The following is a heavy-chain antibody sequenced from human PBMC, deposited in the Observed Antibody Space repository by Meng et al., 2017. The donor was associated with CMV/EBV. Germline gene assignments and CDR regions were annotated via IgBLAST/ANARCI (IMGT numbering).Heavy chain of an antibody. CDR3: ARVPRIAAAGTWTR. D-gene: IGHD6-13*01. Sequence: GGSLRLSCAASGFTFSSYWMSWVRQAPGKGLEWVANIKQDGSEKYYVDSVKCRFTISRDNAKNSLYLQMNSLRAEDTAVYYCARVPRIAAAGTWTRWGQGTLVTVSS. CDR1: GFTFSSYW. J-gene: IGHJ4*02. V-gene: IGHV3-7*01. CDR2: IKQDGSEK.